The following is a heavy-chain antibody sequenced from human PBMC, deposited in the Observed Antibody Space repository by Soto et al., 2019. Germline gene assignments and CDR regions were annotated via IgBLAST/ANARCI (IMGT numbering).Heavy chain of an antibody. V-gene: IGHV3-23*01. Sequence: HPGGSLRLSCAASGFTFSSYAMSWVRQAPGKGLEWVSAISGSGGSTYYADSVKGRFTISRDNSKNTLYLQMNSLRAEDTAVYYCAKEYSRLETIARQLTHAFDIWGQGTMVTVSS. D-gene: IGHD2-21*01. J-gene: IGHJ3*02. CDR2: ISGSGGST. CDR1: GFTFSSYA. CDR3: AKEYSRLETIARQLTHAFDI.